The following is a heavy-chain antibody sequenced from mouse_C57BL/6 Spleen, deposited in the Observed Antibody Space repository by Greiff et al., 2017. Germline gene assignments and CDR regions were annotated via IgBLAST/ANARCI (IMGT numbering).Heavy chain of an antibody. CDR3: ARQGGYSNYDY. CDR2: ISSGGSYT. D-gene: IGHD2-5*01. J-gene: IGHJ2*01. Sequence: EVQLVESGGDLVKPGGSLKLSCAASGFTFSSYGMSWVRQTPDKRLEWVATISSGGSYTYYPDSVKGRFTISRDNAKNTLYLQMSSLKSEDTAMYYCARQGGYSNYDYWGKGTTLTVSS. CDR1: GFTFSSYG. V-gene: IGHV5-6*01.